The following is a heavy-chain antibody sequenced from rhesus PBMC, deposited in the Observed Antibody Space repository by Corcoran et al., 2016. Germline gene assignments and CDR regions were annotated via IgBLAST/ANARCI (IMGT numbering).Heavy chain of an antibody. CDR2: INNVDGST. J-gene: IGHJ4*01. D-gene: IGHD2-21*01. V-gene: IGHV3S5*01. Sequence: EVQLVESGGVLVQPGGSLRLSCAASGFTLSSYGMSWVRQAQEKVLEVVSSINNVDGSTYYADAVTCQFTISQDNTKNTLYLQMNRLRAENTAVYYCVKVLVVVAIGWDYWGQGVLVTVSS. CDR1: GFTLSSYG. CDR3: VKVLVVVAIGWDY.